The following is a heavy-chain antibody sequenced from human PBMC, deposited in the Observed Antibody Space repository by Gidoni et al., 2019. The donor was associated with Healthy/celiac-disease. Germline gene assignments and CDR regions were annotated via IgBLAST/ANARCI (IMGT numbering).Heavy chain of an antibody. CDR1: GFTFSSYG. CDR3: ATLLEGSYSYGYEYSSGLN. Sequence: QVQLVESGGGVVQPGRSLRLSCAASGFTFSSYGMPWVRQAPGKGLEWVAVISYDGSNKYYADSVKGRFTISRDNSKNTLYLQMNSLRAEDTAVYYCATLLEGSYSYGYEYSSGLNWGQGTLVTVSS. CDR2: ISYDGSNK. V-gene: IGHV3-30*03. D-gene: IGHD5-18*01. J-gene: IGHJ4*02.